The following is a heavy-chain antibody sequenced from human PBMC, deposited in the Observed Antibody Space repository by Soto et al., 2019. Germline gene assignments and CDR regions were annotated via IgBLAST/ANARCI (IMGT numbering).Heavy chain of an antibody. CDR2: IYSGGGT. CDR3: ARDADPYSYPSGSYYPLNYGMDV. D-gene: IGHD3-10*01. CDR1: GFTVSSNY. Sequence: GVLRLSCAASGFTVSSNYMSWVRQAPGKGVEWGSVIYSGGGTYYADCVKGRFTISRDNSKNTLYLQRNSLRAEDTAVYYCARDADPYSYPSGSYYPLNYGMDVWDPGTTLNVS. V-gene: IGHV3-53*01. J-gene: IGHJ6*02.